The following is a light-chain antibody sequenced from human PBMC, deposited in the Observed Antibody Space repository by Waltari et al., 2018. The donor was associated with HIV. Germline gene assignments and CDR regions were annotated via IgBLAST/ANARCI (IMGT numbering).Light chain of an antibody. CDR2: KDT. CDR3: YSAADNTWV. J-gene: IGLJ3*02. Sequence: SYELTQPSSVSVSPGQTARITCPGDVLAKKYARWFQQKPGQAPVLVSYKDTERPSGIPERVSGSSSGTTVTLTISGAQVEDEADYYCYSAADNTWVFGGGTKLTVL. V-gene: IGLV3-27*01. CDR1: VLAKKY.